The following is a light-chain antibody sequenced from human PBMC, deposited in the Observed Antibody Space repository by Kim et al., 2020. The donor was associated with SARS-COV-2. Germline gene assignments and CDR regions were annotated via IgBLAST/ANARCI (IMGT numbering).Light chain of an antibody. Sequence: VGLGENGRMDGGGDNNENRNVHWYQQRPGQAPIMGIYRDSKRPSGIPERVSGSNAGNTANRTIRRVQGGDEADYYCQVWDGRAVVFGGGTKLAVL. V-gene: IGLV3-9*01. CDR1: NNENRN. J-gene: IGLJ2*01. CDR2: RDS. CDR3: QVWDGRAVV.